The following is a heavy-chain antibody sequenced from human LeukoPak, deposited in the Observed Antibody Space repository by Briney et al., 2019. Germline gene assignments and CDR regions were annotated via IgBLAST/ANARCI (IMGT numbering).Heavy chain of an antibody. V-gene: IGHV3-15*01. CDR1: GFTFSNAW. CDR2: VKSQTDGGST. J-gene: IGHJ4*02. D-gene: IGHD3-10*01. CDR3: TTGYFDY. Sequence: PGGSLRLSCVTSGFTFSNAWMNWVRQAPGKGLEWVGRVKSQTDGGSTDYAAPVKGRFTISSDDSTDTLSLHMNSLKTEDTAVYYCTTGYFDYWGQGTLVTVSS.